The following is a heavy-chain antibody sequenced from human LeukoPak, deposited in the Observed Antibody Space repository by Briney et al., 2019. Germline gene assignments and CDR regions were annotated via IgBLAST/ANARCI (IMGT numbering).Heavy chain of an antibody. V-gene: IGHV3-9*01. CDR3: AKDIGYSSSWYYFDY. CDR2: ISWNSGSI. J-gene: IGHJ4*02. D-gene: IGHD6-13*01. Sequence: GGSLRLSCAASGFTFDDYAMHWVRQAPGKGLEWVSGISWNSGSIGYADSVKGRFTISRDNAKNSLYLQMNSLRAEDTALYYCAKDIGYSSSWYYFDYWGQGTLVTVSP. CDR1: GFTFDDYA.